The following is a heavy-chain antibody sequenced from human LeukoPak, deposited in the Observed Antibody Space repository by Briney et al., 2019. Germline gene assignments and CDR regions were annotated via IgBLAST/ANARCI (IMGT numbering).Heavy chain of an antibody. D-gene: IGHD3-10*01. J-gene: IGHJ6*02. Sequence: GGSLRLSCAASGFTFSSYEMNWVRQAPGKGLEWVSYISNSGSTIYYADSVKGRFAISRDNAKNSLYLQMNSLRAEDTAVYYRARVKGYYGSRSGMDVWGQGTTVTVSS. CDR3: ARVKGYYGSRSGMDV. V-gene: IGHV3-48*03. CDR1: GFTFSSYE. CDR2: ISNSGSTI.